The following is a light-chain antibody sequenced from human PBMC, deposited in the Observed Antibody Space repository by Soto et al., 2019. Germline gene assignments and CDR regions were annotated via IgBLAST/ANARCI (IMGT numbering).Light chain of an antibody. CDR2: EVS. V-gene: IGLV2-8*01. Sequence: QSALTQPPSASGTPGQSVTIPCTGTSSDVSDYNYVSWYQQHPGKAPKLMIYEVSRRPSGVPDRFSGSKSGNTASLTVSGLQAEDEADYYCSSNAGSNNLVFGGGTKVTVL. J-gene: IGLJ2*01. CDR3: SSNAGSNNLV. CDR1: SSDVSDYNY.